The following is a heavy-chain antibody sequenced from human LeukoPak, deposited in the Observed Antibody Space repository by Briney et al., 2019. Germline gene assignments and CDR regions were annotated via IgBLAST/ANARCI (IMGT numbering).Heavy chain of an antibody. V-gene: IGHV4-34*01. CDR1: GGSFSGYY. Sequence: SETLSLTCAVYGGSFSGYYWSWIRQPPGKGLEWIAEINQSGSNNYNPSPMSRVTISVDTSKNQFSLKLSSVTAADTAVYYCARGRSGYCSSTSRYRFDYWGQGTLVTVSS. D-gene: IGHD2-2*01. CDR3: ARGRSGYCSSTSRYRFDY. CDR2: INQSGSN. J-gene: IGHJ4*02.